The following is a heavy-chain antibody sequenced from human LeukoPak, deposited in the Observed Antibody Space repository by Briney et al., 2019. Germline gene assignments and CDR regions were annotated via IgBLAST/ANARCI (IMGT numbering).Heavy chain of an antibody. Sequence: SETLSLTCTVSGGSISSSSYYWGWIRQPPGKGLEWIGSIYYSGSTSYNPSLKSRVTISVDTSKNQFSLKLSSVTAADTAVYYCAGAAGPDYWGQGTLVTVSS. CDR2: IYYSGST. CDR1: GGSISSSSYY. CDR3: AGAAGPDY. J-gene: IGHJ4*02. D-gene: IGHD6-13*01. V-gene: IGHV4-39*01.